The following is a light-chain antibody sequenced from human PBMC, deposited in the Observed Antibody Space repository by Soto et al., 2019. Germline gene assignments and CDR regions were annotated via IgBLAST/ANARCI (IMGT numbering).Light chain of an antibody. CDR1: SXDVGGYNF. CDR3: YSYRGYYTRV. Sequence: QSVLTQPDSVSGSPGQSITISCTGTSXDVGGYNFVSWYQQHPGRAPKLLIYEVSRRPSGVSNRFSGSKSGDTASLTISGLQAEDEADYSCYSYRGYYTRVFGTGTKVTLL. J-gene: IGLJ1*01. CDR2: EVS. V-gene: IGLV2-14*01.